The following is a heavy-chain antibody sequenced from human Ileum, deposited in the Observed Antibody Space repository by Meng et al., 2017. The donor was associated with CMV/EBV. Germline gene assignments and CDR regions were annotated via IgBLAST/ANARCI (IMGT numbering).Heavy chain of an antibody. D-gene: IGHD2-2*01. CDR3: ARDQRLLGYCSSTSCPYYGMDV. CDR2: ISSSSSYI. Sequence: GGSLRLSCAASGFTFSDYYMNWVRQAPGKGLEWVSSISSSSSYIYYADSVKGRFTISRDNAKNSLYLQMNSLRAEDTAVYYCARDQRLLGYCSSTSCPYYGMDVWGQGTTVTVSS. J-gene: IGHJ6*02. V-gene: IGHV3-21*01. CDR1: GFTFSDYY.